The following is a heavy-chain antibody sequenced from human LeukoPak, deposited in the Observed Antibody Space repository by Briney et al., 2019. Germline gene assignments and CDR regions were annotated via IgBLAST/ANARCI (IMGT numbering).Heavy chain of an antibody. J-gene: IGHJ4*02. CDR3: AWGYYYDSSGFYYFDY. CDR1: GGTFSSYA. V-gene: IGHV1-69*13. Sequence: SVKVSCKASGGTFSSYAISWVRQAPGQGLEWMGGIIPIFGTANYAQEFQGRVTITADESTSTAYMELRSLRSEDTAVYYCAWGYYYDSSGFYYFDYWGQGTLVTVSS. CDR2: IIPIFGTA. D-gene: IGHD3-22*01.